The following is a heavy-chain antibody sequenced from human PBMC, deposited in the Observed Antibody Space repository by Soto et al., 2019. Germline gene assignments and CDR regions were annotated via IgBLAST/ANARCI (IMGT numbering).Heavy chain of an antibody. D-gene: IGHD1-26*01. J-gene: IGHJ4*02. CDR1: GYTFTSYA. V-gene: IGHV1-3*01. CDR3: ARDRRPNSGSYSFDY. CDR2: INAGNGNT. Sequence: QVQLVQSGAEVKKPGASVKVSCKASGYTFTSYAMHWVRQAPGQRLEGMGWINAGNGNTKYSQKFQGRVTITRDTAASTADMELSRLSSEDTAVYYCARDRRPNSGSYSFDYWGQGTLVTVSS.